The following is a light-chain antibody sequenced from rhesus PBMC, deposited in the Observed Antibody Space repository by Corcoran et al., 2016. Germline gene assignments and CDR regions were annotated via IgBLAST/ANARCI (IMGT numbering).Light chain of an antibody. J-gene: IGKJ3*01. Sequence: QVILTQSPATLSSSPGERATLSCRASQSGSRYLAWYQQKPGQAPRLLIYGASSRAPGIPDRFSGSGSGTAFTLTISSLEPEDIGIYHCCQHSSGYFTFGPGTKLDIK. CDR3: CQHSSGYFT. V-gene: IGKV3-10*01. CDR1: QSGSRY. CDR2: GAS.